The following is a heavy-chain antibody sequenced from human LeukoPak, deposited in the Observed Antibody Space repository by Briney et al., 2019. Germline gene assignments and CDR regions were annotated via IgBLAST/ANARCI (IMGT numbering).Heavy chain of an antibody. J-gene: IGHJ4*02. V-gene: IGHV3-23*01. CDR2: ISGSGGET. Sequence: GGSLRLSCATSGFTFSSHAMSWIRQAPGKGLESVSLISGSGGETSYADSVKGRFTISRDNSDNTLYLQMNNLRADDTAVYYCAKGDGNYWCPDYWGQGAVVTVSS. D-gene: IGHD2-8*02. CDR1: GFTFSSHA. CDR3: AKGDGNYWCPDY.